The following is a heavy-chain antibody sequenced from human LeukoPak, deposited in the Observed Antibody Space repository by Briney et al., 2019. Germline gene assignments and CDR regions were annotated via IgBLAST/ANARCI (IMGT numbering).Heavy chain of an antibody. CDR1: GYTFTGYY. D-gene: IGHD2-2*01. V-gene: IGHV1-46*01. CDR3: ARAAEACSSTSCYGNWFDP. Sequence: GASVKVSCKASGYTFTGYYMHWVRQAPGQGLEWMGWISAYNGNTSYAQKFQGRVTMTRDTSTSTVYMELSSLRSEDTAVYYCARAAEACSSTSCYGNWFDPWGQGTLVTVSS. CDR2: ISAYNGNT. J-gene: IGHJ5*02.